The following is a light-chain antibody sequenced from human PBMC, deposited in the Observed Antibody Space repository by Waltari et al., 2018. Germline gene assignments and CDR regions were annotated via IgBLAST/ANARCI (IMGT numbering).Light chain of an antibody. CDR3: QQYGTSRT. J-gene: IGKJ1*01. CDR2: GAS. Sequence: EIVLTQSPGTLSLSPGERATLSCRASQSVGSSYLAWYQQKPGQAPRLLIYGASSRATDIPDRFSGSVSGTDFALTISRLEPEDFAVYYCQQYGTSRTFGQGTKVEIK. CDR1: QSVGSSY. V-gene: IGKV3-20*01.